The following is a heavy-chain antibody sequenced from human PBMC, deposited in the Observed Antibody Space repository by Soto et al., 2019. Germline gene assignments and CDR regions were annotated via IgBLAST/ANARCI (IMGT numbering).Heavy chain of an antibody. Sequence: QVQLVQSGAEEKKPGASVKVSCKASGYTFTSYAMHWVRQAPGQRLEWMGWINAGNGNTKYSQKYQGRVTITRDTSASTAYMELSSLRSEDTAVYYCARAPGGPGIAEYWGQGTLVTVSS. CDR2: INAGNGNT. CDR3: ARAPGGPGIAEY. CDR1: GYTFTSYA. V-gene: IGHV1-3*05. D-gene: IGHD6-13*01. J-gene: IGHJ4*02.